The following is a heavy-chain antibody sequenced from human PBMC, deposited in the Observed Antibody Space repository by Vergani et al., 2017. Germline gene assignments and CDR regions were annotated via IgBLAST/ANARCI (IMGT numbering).Heavy chain of an antibody. CDR1: GFTFSSYA. V-gene: IGHV3-30-3*01. J-gene: IGHJ4*02. D-gene: IGHD1-26*01. CDR2: ISYDGSNK. Sequence: QVQLVESGGGVVQPGRSLRLSCAASGFTFSSYAMHWVRQAPGKGLEWVAVISYDGSNKYYADSVKGRFTISRDNSKNTLYLQMNSLRAEDTAVYYCARDPLVEATIGDYWGQGTLVTVSS. CDR3: ARDPLVEATIGDY.